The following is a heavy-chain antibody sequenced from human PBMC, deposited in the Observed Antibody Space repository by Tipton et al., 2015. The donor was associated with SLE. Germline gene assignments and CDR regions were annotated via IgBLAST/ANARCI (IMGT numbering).Heavy chain of an antibody. D-gene: IGHD2-21*01. CDR1: GDSISNGDYC. J-gene: IGHJ3*02. CDR2: IYYSGSA. V-gene: IGHV4-31*02. CDR3: AREVITITDSDAFDI. Sequence: LRLSCTVSGDSISNGDYCWNWIRQYPGKGLEWIGYIYYSGSAFYNPSLKSRVTMSVDTSKNQFFMRLSSATAADTAVYYCAREVITITDSDAFDIWGQGTMVTVSS.